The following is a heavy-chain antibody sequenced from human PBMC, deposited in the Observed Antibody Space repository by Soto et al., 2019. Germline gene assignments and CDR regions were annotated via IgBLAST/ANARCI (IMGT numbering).Heavy chain of an antibody. CDR3: ARGPQTARGFGADNYYYGMDV. CDR1: GYTFSDYY. Sequence: EASVKVSCKASGYTFSDYYMQWVRQAPGQGLEWVGWINPNSGGFNCAQKFLPWVTMTRDTSISTAYMELRSLRSDDTAVYFCARGPQTARGFGADNYYYGMDVWGQGTTVTVSS. V-gene: IGHV1-2*04. CDR2: INPNSGGF. D-gene: IGHD3-10*01. J-gene: IGHJ6*02.